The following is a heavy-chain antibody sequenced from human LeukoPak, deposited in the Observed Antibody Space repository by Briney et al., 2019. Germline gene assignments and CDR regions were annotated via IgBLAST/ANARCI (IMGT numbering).Heavy chain of an antibody. CDR2: VSGSGGHT. D-gene: IGHD4-11*01. J-gene: IGHJ4*02. V-gene: IGHV3-23*01. CDR1: GFTFSSYA. CDR3: AKDGGVTTVVGWYFDY. Sequence: GRSLRLSCAASGFTFSSYAMSWVRQAPGKGLEWVSTVSGSGGHTFYTDSVKGRFTISRDISNNTLFLQMNSLRAEDTAVYYCAKDGGVTTVVGWYFDYWGQGTLVTVSS.